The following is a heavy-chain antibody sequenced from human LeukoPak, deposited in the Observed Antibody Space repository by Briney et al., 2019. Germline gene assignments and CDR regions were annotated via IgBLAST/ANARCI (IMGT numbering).Heavy chain of an antibody. CDR3: ARQGAYSSAIGMGY. CDR2: INPSGGGT. CDR1: GYTFTSYY. D-gene: IGHD6-19*01. J-gene: IGHJ4*02. V-gene: IGHV1-46*01. Sequence: WASVTVSCKASGYTFTSYYMHWVRQAPGQGLEWMGMINPSGGGTSYAQKFQGRVTMTRDTSTRTVYMEVSSLKPEDTAVYYCARQGAYSSAIGMGYWGQGTLVTVSS.